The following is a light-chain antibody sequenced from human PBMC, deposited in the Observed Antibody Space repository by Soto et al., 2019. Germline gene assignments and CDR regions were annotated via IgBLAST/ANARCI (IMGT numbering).Light chain of an antibody. V-gene: IGKV1-5*03. CDR2: KAS. CDR3: QHYNSYSEA. Sequence: DIPMTQSPSTLSGSVGDRVTITCRASQTISSWLAWYQQKPGKAPKLLIYKASTLKSGVPSRFSGSGSGTEFTLTISILQPDDSATYYCQHYNSYSEAFRQGTKVELK. CDR1: QTISSW. J-gene: IGKJ1*01.